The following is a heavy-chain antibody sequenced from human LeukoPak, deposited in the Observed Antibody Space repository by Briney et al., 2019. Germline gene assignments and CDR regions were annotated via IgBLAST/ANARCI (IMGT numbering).Heavy chain of an antibody. CDR1: VGSLSSSSYY. V-gene: IGHV4-39*01. CDR3: ARLPVVIGPPSRRDY. Sequence: SETLSLTCTVSVGSLSSSSYYWGWIRQPPGKGLEWIGCIYYSGSTYYHPALKSRVTISVDTSKNLFSLKLSSVTAADTAVYYCARLPVVIGPPSRRDYWGQGTLVTVSS. J-gene: IGHJ4*02. CDR2: IYYSGST. D-gene: IGHD4-23*01.